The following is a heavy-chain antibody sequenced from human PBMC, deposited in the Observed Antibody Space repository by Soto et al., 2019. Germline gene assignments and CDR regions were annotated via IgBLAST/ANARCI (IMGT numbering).Heavy chain of an antibody. CDR1: GFTFSSYE. V-gene: IGHV3-48*03. J-gene: IGHJ4*02. Sequence: GGSLRLSYAASGFTFSSYEMNWVRQAPGKGLEWVSYISSSGSTIYYADSVKGRFTISRDNAKNSLYLQMNSLRVEDTAVYYCAKDLSSSWPPDYLGQGTRVTVAS. CDR2: ISSSGSTI. CDR3: AKDLSSSWPPDY. D-gene: IGHD6-13*01.